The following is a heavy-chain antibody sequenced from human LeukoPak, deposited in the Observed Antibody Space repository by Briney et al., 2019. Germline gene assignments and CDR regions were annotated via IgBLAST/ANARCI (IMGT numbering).Heavy chain of an antibody. CDR1: GFTVSAYA. J-gene: IGHJ4*02. CDR3: AARKVRGVWFYLDY. Sequence: PRVSLRLSCAASGFTVSAYAMAWVRQAPGKGLEWVSTIYDDNTYYADSVKGRFAISTDNSKNTLYLQMNSLRVEDTAVYFCAARKVRGVWFYLDYWGQGTLVTVSS. CDR2: IYDDNT. D-gene: IGHD3-10*01. V-gene: IGHV3-23*01.